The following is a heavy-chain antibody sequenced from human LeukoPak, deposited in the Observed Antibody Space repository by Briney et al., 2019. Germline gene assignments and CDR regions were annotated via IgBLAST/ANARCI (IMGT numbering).Heavy chain of an antibody. J-gene: IGHJ4*02. CDR2: ISYDGSNK. CDR3: ARAHSSSWYELDY. CDR1: GFTFSSYA. V-gene: IGHV3-30-3*01. Sequence: GGSLRLSCAASGFTFSSYAMHWVRQAPGKGLEWVAVISYDGSNKYYADSVKGRFTISRDNSKNTLYLQVNSLRAEDTAVYYCARAHSSSWYELDYWGQGTLVTVSS. D-gene: IGHD6-13*01.